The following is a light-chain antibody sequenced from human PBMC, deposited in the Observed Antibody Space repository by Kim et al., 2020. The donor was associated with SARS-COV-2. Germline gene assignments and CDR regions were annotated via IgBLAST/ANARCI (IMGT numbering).Light chain of an antibody. CDR1: QSVLYSSNNKNY. J-gene: IGKJ2*01. CDR2: WAS. CDR3: QQYYSTPHT. Sequence: RATINCKSSQSVLYSSNNKNYLAWYQQKPGQPPNLLIYWASTRESGVPDRFSGSGSGTDFTLTISSLQAEDVAVYYCQQYYSTPHTFGQGTKLEI. V-gene: IGKV4-1*01.